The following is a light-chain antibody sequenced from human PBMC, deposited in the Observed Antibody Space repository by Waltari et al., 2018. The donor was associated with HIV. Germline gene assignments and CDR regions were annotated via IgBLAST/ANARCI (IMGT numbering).Light chain of an antibody. J-gene: IGLJ2*01. V-gene: IGLV3-21*02. Sequence: SYVLTQPPSVSVAPGQTARITCGGNNIGSKSVHWYQQKPGHAPVLVVYYDSDRPSGIPARFSSSNSGNTATLTISRVEAGDEADYYCQVWDSSSDHVVFGGGTKLTVL. CDR2: YDS. CDR3: QVWDSSSDHVV. CDR1: NIGSKS.